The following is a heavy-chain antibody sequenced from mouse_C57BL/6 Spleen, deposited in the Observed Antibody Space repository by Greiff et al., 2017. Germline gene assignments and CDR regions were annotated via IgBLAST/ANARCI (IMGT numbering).Heavy chain of an antibody. CDR2: IDPETGGT. Sequence: LQESGAELVRPGASVTLSCKASGYTFTDYEMHRVKQTPVHGLEWIGAIDPETGGTAYNQKFKGKAILTADKSSSTAYMELRSLTSEDSAVYYCTRRGLPHYAMDYWGQGTSVTVS. D-gene: IGHD2-2*01. J-gene: IGHJ4*01. CDR1: GYTFTDYE. V-gene: IGHV1-15*01. CDR3: TRRGLPHYAMDY.